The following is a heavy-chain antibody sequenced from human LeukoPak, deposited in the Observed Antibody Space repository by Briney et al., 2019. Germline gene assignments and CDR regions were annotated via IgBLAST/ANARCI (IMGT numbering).Heavy chain of an antibody. CDR1: GFTFSSYE. V-gene: IGHV3-7*01. CDR2: IKQDGSGK. J-gene: IGHJ4*02. D-gene: IGHD3-22*01. Sequence: GGSLRLSCAASGFTFSSYEMNWVRQAPGKGLEWVANIKQDGSGKYYVDSVKGRFTISRDNAKNSLYLQMNSLRAEDTAVYYCARDVDSSGYEDYWGQGTLVTVSS. CDR3: ARDVDSSGYEDY.